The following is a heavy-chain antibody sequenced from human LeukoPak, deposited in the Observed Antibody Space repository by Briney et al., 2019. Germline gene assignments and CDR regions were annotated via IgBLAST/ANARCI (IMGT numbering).Heavy chain of an antibody. D-gene: IGHD4-17*01. CDR3: ARDPSQMTTVTTGLFDY. Sequence: SETLSLTCTVSGGSISSSSYYWGWIRQPPGKGLEWIGNIYYSGSTYYNPSLKSRVTISVDTSKNQFSLKLSSVTAADTAVYYCARDPSQMTTVTTGLFDYWGQGTLVTVSS. J-gene: IGHJ4*02. V-gene: IGHV4-39*07. CDR1: GGSISSSSYY. CDR2: IYYSGST.